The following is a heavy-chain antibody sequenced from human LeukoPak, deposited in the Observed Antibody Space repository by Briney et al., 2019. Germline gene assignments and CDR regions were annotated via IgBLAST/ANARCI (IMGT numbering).Heavy chain of an antibody. Sequence: SETLSLTCAVYGGSFSGYYWSWIRQPPGKGLEWIGEINHSGSTNYNPSLKSRVTISVDTSKNQFSLKLSSVTAADTAVYYCARGRPVRWELPPDYWGQGTLVTVSS. D-gene: IGHD1-26*01. CDR3: ARGRPVRWELPPDY. V-gene: IGHV4-34*01. J-gene: IGHJ4*02. CDR1: GGSFSGYY. CDR2: INHSGST.